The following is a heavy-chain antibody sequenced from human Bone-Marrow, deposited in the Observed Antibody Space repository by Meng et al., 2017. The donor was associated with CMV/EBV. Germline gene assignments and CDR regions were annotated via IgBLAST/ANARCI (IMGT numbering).Heavy chain of an antibody. Sequence: CPFSGFSLSTRDVGVGWLPPPPGKALEWLALIFWDDDKRYSSSLKSRLTITKDTSKNQVVLTMTNMDPVDTATYYCAHSVSRGCLDTWGQGTLVTVSS. J-gene: IGHJ5*02. CDR1: GFSLSTRDVG. D-gene: IGHD2-15*01. CDR3: AHSVSRGCLDT. V-gene: IGHV2-5*02. CDR2: IFWDDDK.